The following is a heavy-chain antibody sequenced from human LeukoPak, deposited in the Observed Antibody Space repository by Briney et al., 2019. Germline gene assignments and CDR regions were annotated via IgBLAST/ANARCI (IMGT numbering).Heavy chain of an antibody. V-gene: IGHV1-3*01. J-gene: IGHJ4*02. D-gene: IGHD6-19*01. CDR3: ARVYPISSEIDY. Sequence: ASVKVSCTASGGTFSSYAISWVRQAPGQRLEWMGWINAGNGNTKYSQKFQGRVTITRDTSASTAYMELSSLRSEDTAVYYCARVYPISSEIDYWGQGTLVTVSS. CDR1: GGTFSSYA. CDR2: INAGNGNT.